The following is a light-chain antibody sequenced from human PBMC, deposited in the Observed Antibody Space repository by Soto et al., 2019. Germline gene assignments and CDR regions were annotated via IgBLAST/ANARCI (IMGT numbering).Light chain of an antibody. CDR1: QSVNRY. Sequence: EIVLTQSPATLSLSPGERAALSCWASQSVNRYLVWYQQKLGQAPRVLIYGASTRATGIPARFSGSGSETEFILTISSLQSEDSATYYCQHYNTWPWTFGHGTKVDIK. V-gene: IGKV3-15*01. CDR3: QHYNTWPWT. J-gene: IGKJ1*01. CDR2: GAS.